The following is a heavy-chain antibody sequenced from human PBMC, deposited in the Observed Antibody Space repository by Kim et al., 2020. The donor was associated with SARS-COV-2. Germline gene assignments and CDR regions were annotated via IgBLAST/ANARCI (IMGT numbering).Heavy chain of an antibody. CDR3: ARGSIAVAGLGY. V-gene: IGHV1-3*01. J-gene: IGHJ4*02. CDR2: INAGNGNT. CDR1: GYTFTSYA. D-gene: IGHD6-19*01. Sequence: ASVKVSCKASGYTFTSYAMHWVRQAPGQRLEWMGWINAGNGNTKYSQKFQGRVTITRDTSASTAYMELSSLRSEDTAVYYCARGSIAVAGLGYWGQGTLVTVSS.